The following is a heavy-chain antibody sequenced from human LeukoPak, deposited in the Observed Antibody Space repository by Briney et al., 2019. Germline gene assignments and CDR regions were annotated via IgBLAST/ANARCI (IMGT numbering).Heavy chain of an antibody. J-gene: IGHJ4*02. CDR3: ARLRITVFGVVISFGDY. D-gene: IGHD3-3*01. Sequence: SETLSLTCAVYGGSFSGYYWSWIRQPPGKGLEWIGEINHSGSTNYNPSLKSRVTISVDTSKNQFSLKLSSVTAADTAVYYCARLRITVFGVVISFGDYWGQGTLVTVSS. CDR2: INHSGST. V-gene: IGHV4-34*01. CDR1: GGSFSGYY.